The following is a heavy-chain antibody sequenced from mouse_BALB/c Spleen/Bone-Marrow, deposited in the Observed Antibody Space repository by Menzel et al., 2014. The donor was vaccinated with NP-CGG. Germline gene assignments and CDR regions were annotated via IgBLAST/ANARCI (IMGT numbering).Heavy chain of an antibody. CDR1: GFTFSSYA. V-gene: IGHV5-6-5*01. Sequence: DVQLVESGGGLVKPGGSLKLSCAASGFTFSSYAMSWVRQTPEKRLEWVASIRSGGSTYYPDSVKGRFTISRDNARNILYLQMSSLRSEDTAMYYCAREGDGYDPAWFAYWGQGTLVTVSA. D-gene: IGHD2-2*01. J-gene: IGHJ3*01. CDR3: AREGDGYDPAWFAY. CDR2: IRSGGST.